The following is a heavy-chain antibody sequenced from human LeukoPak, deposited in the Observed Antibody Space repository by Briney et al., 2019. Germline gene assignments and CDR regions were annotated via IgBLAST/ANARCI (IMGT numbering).Heavy chain of an antibody. D-gene: IGHD1-7*01. Sequence: SETLSLTCTVSGGSIRSYYWSWIRQPPGKGLEWIGYIYYSGSTNYNPSLKSRVTISVDTSKNQFSLKLSSVTAADTAVYYCARHGLELELPVSYYYYGMDVWGQGTTVTVSS. CDR3: ARHGLELELPVSYYYYGMDV. V-gene: IGHV4-59*08. CDR2: IYYSGST. J-gene: IGHJ6*02. CDR1: GGSIRSYY.